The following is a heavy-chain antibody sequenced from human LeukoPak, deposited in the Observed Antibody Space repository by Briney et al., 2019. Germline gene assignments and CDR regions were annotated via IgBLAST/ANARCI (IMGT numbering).Heavy chain of an antibody. Sequence: GGSLRLSCAASGFIVSSNYMSWVRQAPGKGLEWVSVVYGGGTTYYADSVKGRFTISRDNSKNTLYLQMNSLRAEDTAVYYCARGDYYYDNSGSIKGYYFDYWGQGTLVTVSS. CDR2: VYGGGTT. CDR3: ARGDYYYDNSGSIKGYYFDY. V-gene: IGHV3-66*01. D-gene: IGHD3-22*01. J-gene: IGHJ4*02. CDR1: GFIVSSNY.